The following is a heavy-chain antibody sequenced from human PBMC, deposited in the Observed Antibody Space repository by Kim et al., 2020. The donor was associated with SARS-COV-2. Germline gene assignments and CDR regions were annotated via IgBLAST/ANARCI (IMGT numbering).Heavy chain of an antibody. V-gene: IGHV1-69*04. Sequence: QKFQGRVTINADKSTSTAYMELSSLRSEDTAVYYCARDEGYSGRNPGFDYWGQGTLVTVSS. J-gene: IGHJ4*02. CDR3: ARDEGYSGRNPGFDY. D-gene: IGHD5-12*01.